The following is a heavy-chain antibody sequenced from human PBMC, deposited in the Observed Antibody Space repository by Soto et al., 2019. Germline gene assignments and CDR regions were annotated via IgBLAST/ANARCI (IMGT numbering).Heavy chain of an antibody. D-gene: IGHD5-18*01. Sequence: QVQLQESGPGLVKPSETLSLTCTVSGGSLSNYYWSWIRQPPGKGLEWVGYMFNGGSANYNPSLKSRVAISVDMSQNQFSLKLTSVTAADTAVYYGARHGAIYSNSWYDFDYWGQGTLVTVSS. V-gene: IGHV4-59*08. CDR1: GGSLSNYY. J-gene: IGHJ4*02. CDR3: ARHGAIYSNSWYDFDY. CDR2: MFNGGSA.